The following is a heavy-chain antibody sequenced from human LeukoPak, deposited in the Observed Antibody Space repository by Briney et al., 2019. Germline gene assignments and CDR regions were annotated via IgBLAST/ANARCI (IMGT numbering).Heavy chain of an antibody. J-gene: IGHJ4*02. CDR2: IYYTGST. CDR3: ARHRAYSSPSPFDY. D-gene: IGHD6-6*01. Sequence: SETLSLTCSASGGSISSLYWSWTRQPPGKGLEWIGYIYYTGSTNYNPSLKSRVTMFVDMSKNQFSLRLSSVTAADTAVYYCARHRAYSSPSPFDYWGQGTLVTVSS. V-gene: IGHV4-59*08. CDR1: GGSISSLY.